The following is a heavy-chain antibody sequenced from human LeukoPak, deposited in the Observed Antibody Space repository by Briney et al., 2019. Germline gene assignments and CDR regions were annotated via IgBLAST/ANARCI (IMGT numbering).Heavy chain of an antibody. D-gene: IGHD3-22*01. CDR3: AKARVLYYDSSEGGFDY. CDR1: GDSINNYY. CDR2: GHYTGTT. Sequence: SETLSLTCTVSGDSINNYYWNWIRQPPGKGLEWIGYGHYTGTTYKNPSLNSRVAFSVDTSKNQFSLKLSSVTAADTALYYCAKARVLYYDSSEGGFDYWGQGTLVTVSS. V-gene: IGHV4-59*03. J-gene: IGHJ4*02.